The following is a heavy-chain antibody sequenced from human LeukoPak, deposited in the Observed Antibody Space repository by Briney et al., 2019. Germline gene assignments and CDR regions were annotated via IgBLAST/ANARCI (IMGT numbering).Heavy chain of an antibody. Sequence: ASVKVSCKASKYTFTDYYIHWIRQAPGQGLEWMGRISPNTGGTDHAQEFRDKITMTRDTSISTAYIELSRLISDDTAVYYCARGGRSGYRYFDYWGQGTLVTVSS. CDR2: ISPNTGGT. D-gene: IGHD5-18*01. CDR1: KYTFTDYY. CDR3: ARGGRSGYRYFDY. V-gene: IGHV1-2*06. J-gene: IGHJ4*02.